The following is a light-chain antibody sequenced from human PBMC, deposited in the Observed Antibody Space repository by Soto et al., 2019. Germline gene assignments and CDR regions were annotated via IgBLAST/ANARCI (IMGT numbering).Light chain of an antibody. CDR1: QSISNY. CDR3: QQSYSNLRT. CDR2: AAS. V-gene: IGKV1-39*01. Sequence: DIHMTQSPSSLSASVGYRFTITCRASQSISNYLNWYQQKPGKAPNLLIYAASSLQSGVPARFSGSGSGTDFTLTISSLLPEDFETYYCQQSYSNLRTFGQGTKVDIK. J-gene: IGKJ1*01.